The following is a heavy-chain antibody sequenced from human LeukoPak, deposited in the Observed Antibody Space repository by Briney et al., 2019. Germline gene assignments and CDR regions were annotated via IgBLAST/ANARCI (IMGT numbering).Heavy chain of an antibody. CDR3: AKATDSSGYFGPDAFDI. D-gene: IGHD3-22*01. V-gene: IGHV3-23*01. J-gene: IGHJ3*02. CDR2: ISGSGGST. CDR1: GFTFGSYA. Sequence: GGSLRLSCAASGFTFGSYAMSWVRQAPGKGLEWVSAISGSGGSTYYADSVKGRFTISRDNSKNTLYLQMNSLRAEDTAVYYCAKATDSSGYFGPDAFDIWGQGTMVTVSS.